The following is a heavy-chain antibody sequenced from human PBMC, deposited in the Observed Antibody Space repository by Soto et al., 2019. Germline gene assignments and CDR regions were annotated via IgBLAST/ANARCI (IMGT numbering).Heavy chain of an antibody. V-gene: IGHV3-74*01. CDR1: GFTFSAYW. J-gene: IGHJ4*02. CDR2: ISDDGSTA. D-gene: IGHD1-1*01. Sequence: GESLKISCAVSGFTFSAYWMHWVRQVPGKGLTWVSRISDDGSTATYADSVKGRFVISRDNAKNSLYLEMNTLRADDSGLYYCARVPRVSSTGTGAHWGRGTLVTVSS. CDR3: ARVPRVSSTGTGAH.